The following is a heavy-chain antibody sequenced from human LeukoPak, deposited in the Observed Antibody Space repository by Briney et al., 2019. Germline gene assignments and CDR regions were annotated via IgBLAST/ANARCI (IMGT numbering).Heavy chain of an antibody. CDR1: VYTFTGYY. Sequence: ASVKVSCMASVYTFTGYYMHWVRQAPGQGLEWMGWINPNTGGTNYAQKFQGRVTMTSDTSISTVYMELSSLRSDDTAVYYCARVPRYSTSSKIFDCWGQGALVTVSS. D-gene: IGHD6-6*01. CDR2: INPNTGGT. J-gene: IGHJ4*02. CDR3: ARVPRYSTSSKIFDC. V-gene: IGHV1-2*02.